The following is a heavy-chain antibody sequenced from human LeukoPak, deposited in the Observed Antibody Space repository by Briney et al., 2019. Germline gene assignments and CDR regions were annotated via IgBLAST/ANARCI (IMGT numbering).Heavy chain of an antibody. CDR2: IYYSGST. D-gene: IGHD4-17*01. CDR3: ARNGHDYGDSNFDY. CDR1: GGSISSSSYY. Sequence: PSETLSLTCTVSGGSISSSSYYWGWIRQSPGKGLEWIGSIYYSGSTYYNPSLKSRVTISVDTSKNQFSLKLSSVTAADTAVYYCARNGHDYGDSNFDYRGQGTLVTVSS. J-gene: IGHJ4*02. V-gene: IGHV4-39*01.